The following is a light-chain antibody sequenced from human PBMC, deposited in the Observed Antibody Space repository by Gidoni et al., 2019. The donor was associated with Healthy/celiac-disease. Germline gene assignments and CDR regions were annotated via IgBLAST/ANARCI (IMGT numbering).Light chain of an antibody. CDR3: QAWDSSTVV. CDR2: QDS. J-gene: IGLJ2*01. V-gene: IGLV3-1*01. CDR1: KLGDKY. Sequence: SYELTQPPSVSVSPGQTASITCSGDKLGDKYACWYQQKPGQSPVLVIYQDSKRPSGIPERFSGSNSGNTAALTIGGTQAMNEADYYCQAWDSSTVVFGGGTKLXVX.